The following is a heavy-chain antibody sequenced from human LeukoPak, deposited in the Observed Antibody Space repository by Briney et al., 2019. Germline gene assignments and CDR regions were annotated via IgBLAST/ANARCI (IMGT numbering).Heavy chain of an antibody. V-gene: IGHV4-38-2*02. D-gene: IGHD3-3*01. CDR2: IYHSGST. Sequence: PSETLSLTCTVSGYSISSGYYWGWIRQPPGKGLEWIGSIYHSGSTYYNPSLKSRVTISVDTSKNQFSLKLSSVTAADTAVYYCARCLDFWDDRNTTDDAFDIWGQGTMVTVSS. CDR3: ARCLDFWDDRNTTDDAFDI. J-gene: IGHJ3*02. CDR1: GYSISSGYY.